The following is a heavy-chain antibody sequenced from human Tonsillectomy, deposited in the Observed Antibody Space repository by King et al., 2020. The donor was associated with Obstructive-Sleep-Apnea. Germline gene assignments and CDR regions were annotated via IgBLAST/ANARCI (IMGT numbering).Heavy chain of an antibody. V-gene: IGHV1-24*01. Sequence: QLVQSGAEVKKPGASVKVSCKVSGYTLTELSMHWVRQAPGKGLEWMGGFDPEDGETIYAQKFQGRVTMTEDTSTDTAYMELSSLRSEDTAVYYCATVRTYLDSGSYPTGSDRPGDYYYGMDVWGQGTTVTVSS. CDR2: FDPEDGET. D-gene: IGHD1-26*01. CDR1: GYTLTELS. J-gene: IGHJ6*02. CDR3: ATVRTYLDSGSYPTGSDRPGDYYYGMDV.